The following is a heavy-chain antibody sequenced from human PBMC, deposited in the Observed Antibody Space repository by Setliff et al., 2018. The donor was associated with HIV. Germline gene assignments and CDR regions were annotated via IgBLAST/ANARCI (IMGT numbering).Heavy chain of an antibody. CDR1: GESISSGNYY. CDR2: LYYTGNT. V-gene: IGHV4-39*01. D-gene: IGHD1-26*01. CDR3: ARAAYSGTYVWEPATEL. Sequence: PSETLSLTCTVSGESISSGNYYWGWIRQAPGKGLDWIGSLYYTGNTYYKSSFQSRVTISIDTSRNQFSLNLSSVTAADTAVYYCARAAYSGTYVWEPATELWGRGTLVTVSS. J-gene: IGHJ2*01.